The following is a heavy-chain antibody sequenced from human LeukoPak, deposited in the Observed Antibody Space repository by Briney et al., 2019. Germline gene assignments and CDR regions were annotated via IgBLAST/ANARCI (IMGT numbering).Heavy chain of an antibody. J-gene: IGHJ4*02. Sequence: GGSLRLSCAASGFTFSSYWMSWVRQAPGKGLEWVANIKQDGSEKYYVDSVKGRFTISRDNAKNSLYLQMNSLRAEDTAVYYCARDYSAQIYGSGSYYSDYWGQGTLVTVSS. V-gene: IGHV3-7*01. CDR3: ARDYSAQIYGSGSYYSDY. D-gene: IGHD3-10*01. CDR2: IKQDGSEK. CDR1: GFTFSSYW.